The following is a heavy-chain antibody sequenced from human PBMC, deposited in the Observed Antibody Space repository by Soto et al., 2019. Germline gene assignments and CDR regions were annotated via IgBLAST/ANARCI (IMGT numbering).Heavy chain of an antibody. V-gene: IGHV4-4*02. CDR1: SGSISSSNW. CDR2: IYHSGST. D-gene: IGHD6-13*01. Sequence: SETLSLTCAVSSGSISSSNWWSWVRQPPGKGLEWIGEIYHSGSTNYNPSLKSRVTISVDKSKNQFSLKLSSVTAADTAVYYCARDRNSSSWNDAFDIWGQGIMVTVSS. CDR3: ARDRNSSSWNDAFDI. J-gene: IGHJ3*02.